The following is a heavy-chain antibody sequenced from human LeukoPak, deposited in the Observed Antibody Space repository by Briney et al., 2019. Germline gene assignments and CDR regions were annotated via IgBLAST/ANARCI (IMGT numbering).Heavy chain of an antibody. Sequence: GASVKVSCKASGFTFTSSAMQWVRQAPGQGLEWMGIINPSGGSTSYAQKFQGRVTMTRDTSTSTVYMELSSLRSEDTAVYYCARAGPRGSYYLVLFYWGQGTLVTVSS. D-gene: IGHD1-26*01. V-gene: IGHV1-46*01. J-gene: IGHJ4*02. CDR1: GFTFTSSA. CDR3: ARAGPRGSYYLVLFY. CDR2: INPSGGST.